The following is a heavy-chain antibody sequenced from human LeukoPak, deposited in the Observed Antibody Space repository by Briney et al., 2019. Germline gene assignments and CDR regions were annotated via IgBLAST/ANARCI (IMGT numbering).Heavy chain of an antibody. CDR3: ARVCRRSSSASIANYYYYGMDV. CDR1: GGSFSGYY. D-gene: IGHD2-2*01. Sequence: SETLSLTCAVYGGSFSGYYWSWIRQPPGKGLEWIGEINHSGSTNHNPSLKSRVTISVDTSKNQFSLKLSSVTAADTAVYYCARVCRRSSSASIANYYYYGMDVWGQGTTVTVSS. J-gene: IGHJ6*02. CDR2: INHSGST. V-gene: IGHV4-34*01.